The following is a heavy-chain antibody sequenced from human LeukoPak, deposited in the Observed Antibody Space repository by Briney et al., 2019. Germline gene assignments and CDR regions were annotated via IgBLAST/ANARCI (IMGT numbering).Heavy chain of an antibody. CDR3: ARDSCSSTSCPGHGAFDV. J-gene: IGHJ3*01. CDR2: IWHDGSTK. V-gene: IGHV3-33*01. D-gene: IGHD2-2*01. CDR1: GFTFSSYG. Sequence: GGSLRLSCAASGFTFSSYGTHWVRQAPGKGLEWVAIIWHDGSTKYNADSVKGRFTISRDNSKNTLYLQMNNLRDEDTAVYYCARDSCSSTSCPGHGAFDVWGQGTMVTVTS.